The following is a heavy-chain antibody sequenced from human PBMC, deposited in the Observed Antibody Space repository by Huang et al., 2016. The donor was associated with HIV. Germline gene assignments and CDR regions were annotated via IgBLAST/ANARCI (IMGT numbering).Heavy chain of an antibody. Sequence: EVQLVESGGGLVQPGGSLRLSCAASGFTLSKYWMNWVRQAPGKGLEWVANINQDGSEENDEDSGKGRFSISGDNAKKLLYLQMNNLRAEDTAVYYCASGTGWSLESWGRGALVTVSS. CDR3: ASGTGWSLES. CDR1: GFTLSKYW. V-gene: IGHV3-7*01. CDR2: INQDGSEE. J-gene: IGHJ4*02. D-gene: IGHD6-19*01.